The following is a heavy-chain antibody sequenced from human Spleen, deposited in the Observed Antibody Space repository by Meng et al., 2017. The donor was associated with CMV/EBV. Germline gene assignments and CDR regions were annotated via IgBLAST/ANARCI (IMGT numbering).Heavy chain of an antibody. CDR3: ARARTIYCSSTSRYPQFDP. V-gene: IGHV4-34*01. Sequence: SVSGYYWSWIRQPPGKGLEWIGEINHSGSTNYNPSLKSRVTISVDTSKNQFSLKLSSVTAADTAVYYCARARTIYCSSTSRYPQFDPWGQGTLVTVSS. CDR2: INHSGST. D-gene: IGHD2-2*01. J-gene: IGHJ5*02. CDR1: SVSGYY.